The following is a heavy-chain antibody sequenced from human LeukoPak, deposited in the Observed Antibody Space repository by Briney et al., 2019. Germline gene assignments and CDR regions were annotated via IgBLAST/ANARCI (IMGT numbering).Heavy chain of an antibody. CDR1: GGSISSYY. V-gene: IGHV4-59*01. CDR2: IYYSGST. J-gene: IGHJ6*02. CDR3: ARDQADYYYGMDV. Sequence: SETLSLTCTVSGGSISSYYWSWIRQPPGKGLEWIGYIYYSGSTNYNPSLKSRVTISVDTSKNQFSLKLSSVTAADTAVYYCARDQADYYYGMDVWGHGTTVTVSS.